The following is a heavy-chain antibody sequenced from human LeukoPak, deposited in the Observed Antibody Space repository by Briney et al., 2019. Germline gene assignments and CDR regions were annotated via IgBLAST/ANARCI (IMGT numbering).Heavy chain of an antibody. CDR3: ARPGLGDYGDYFDY. V-gene: IGHV3-30*04. CDR2: ISYDGSNK. CDR1: GFTFSSYA. J-gene: IGHJ4*02. Sequence: GGSLRLSCAASGFTFSSYAMHWVRQAPGKGLEWVAVISYDGSNKYYADSVKGRFTISRDNSKNTLYLQMNSLRAEDTAVYYCARPGLGDYGDYFDYWGQGTLVTVSS. D-gene: IGHD4-17*01.